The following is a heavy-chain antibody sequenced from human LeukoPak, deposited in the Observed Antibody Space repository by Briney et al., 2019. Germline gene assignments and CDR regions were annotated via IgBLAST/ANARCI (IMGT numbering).Heavy chain of an antibody. V-gene: IGHV4-39*07. CDR3: ARGLDTYYFDY. CDR2: IYYSGST. CDR1: GGSISSSSYY. J-gene: IGHJ4*02. Sequence: SETLSLTCTVSGGSISSSSYYWGWIRQPPGKGLEWIGSIYYSGSTYYNPSLKSRVTMSVDTSKNQFSLKLSSVTAADTAVYYCARGLDTYYFDYWGQGTLVTVSS.